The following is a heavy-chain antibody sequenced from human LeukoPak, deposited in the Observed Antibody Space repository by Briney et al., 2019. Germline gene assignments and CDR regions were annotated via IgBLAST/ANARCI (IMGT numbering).Heavy chain of an antibody. J-gene: IGHJ4*02. CDR1: GFTFSSYA. D-gene: IGHD3-10*01. CDR2: ISGSGGST. CDR3: AKWGRELWSGESYFDY. Sequence: PGGSLRLSCAASGFTFSSYAMSWVRQAPGKGLKWVSAISGSGGSTYYADSVKGRFTISRDNSKNTLYLQMNSLRAEDTAVYYCAKWGRELWSGESYFDYWGQGTLVTVSS. V-gene: IGHV3-23*01.